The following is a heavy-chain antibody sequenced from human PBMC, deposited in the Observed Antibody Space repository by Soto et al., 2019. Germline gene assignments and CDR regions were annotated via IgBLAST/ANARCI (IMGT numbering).Heavy chain of an antibody. V-gene: IGHV4-59*01. CDR2: IYYSGST. CDR1: GGSISSYY. Sequence: SETLSLTCTVSGGSISSYYWSWIRQPPGKGLEWIGYIYYSGSTNYNPSLKSRVTISVDTSKNQFSLKLSSVTAADTAVYYCAREGDYIWGSYRYAERPFDYWGQGTLVTVSS. J-gene: IGHJ4*02. CDR3: AREGDYIWGSYRYAERPFDY. D-gene: IGHD3-16*02.